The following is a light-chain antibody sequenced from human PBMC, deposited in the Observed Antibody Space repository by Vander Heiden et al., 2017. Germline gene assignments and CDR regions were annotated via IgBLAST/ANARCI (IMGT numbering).Light chain of an antibody. CDR3: QQYDTFPIT. V-gene: IGKV1-16*01. CDR2: GAS. J-gene: IGKJ5*01. Sequence: DIQMPQSPSSLSASVGDRLSFTCRASQGINTFLGWFQQNPGKAPKSLIYGASTLQIGVPPRLSGSGAWTYFTLTISSLQPEDVATYYCQQYDTFPITFGQGTRLEIK. CDR1: QGINTF.